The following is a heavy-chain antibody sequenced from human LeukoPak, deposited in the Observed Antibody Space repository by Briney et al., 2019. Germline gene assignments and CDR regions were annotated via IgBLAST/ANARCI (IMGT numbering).Heavy chain of an antibody. V-gene: IGHV4-34*01. CDR1: GGSFSGYY. Sequence: SETLSLTCAVYGGSFSGYYWSWIRQPPGKGLEWIGEINHSGSTNYNPSLKSRVTISVDTYKNQFSLKLSSVTAADTAVYYCARVRDTDAFDIWGQGTMVTVSS. CDR2: INHSGST. CDR3: ARVRDTDAFDI. D-gene: IGHD3-9*01. J-gene: IGHJ3*02.